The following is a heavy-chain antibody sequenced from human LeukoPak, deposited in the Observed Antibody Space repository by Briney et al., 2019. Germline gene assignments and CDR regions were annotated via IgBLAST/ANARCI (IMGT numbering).Heavy chain of an antibody. Sequence: PSETLSLTCTVSGGSISSYYWSWIRQPPGKGLEWIGYIYYSGSTNYNPSLKSRVTISVDTSKNQFSLKLSSVTAADTAVYCCARDYSGSYSFDYWGQGTLVTVSS. V-gene: IGHV4-59*01. J-gene: IGHJ4*02. CDR1: GGSISSYY. CDR2: IYYSGST. D-gene: IGHD1-26*01. CDR3: ARDYSGSYSFDY.